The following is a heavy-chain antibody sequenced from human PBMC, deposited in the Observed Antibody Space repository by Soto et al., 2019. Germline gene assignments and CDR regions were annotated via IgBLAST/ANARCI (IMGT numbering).Heavy chain of an antibody. D-gene: IGHD6-19*01. Sequence: GESLTISCKGSGYSFTSYWIGWVRQMPGKGLELMGIIYPGDSDTRYSPSFQGQVTISADKSISTAYLQWSSLKASDTAMYYCARLSYRIAVAGTFDYWGQGTLVTVSS. J-gene: IGHJ4*02. CDR2: IYPGDSDT. CDR3: ARLSYRIAVAGTFDY. CDR1: GYSFTSYW. V-gene: IGHV5-51*01.